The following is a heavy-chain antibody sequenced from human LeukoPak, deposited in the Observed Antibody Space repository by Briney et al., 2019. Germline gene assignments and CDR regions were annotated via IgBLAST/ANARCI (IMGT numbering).Heavy chain of an antibody. CDR1: GYTLTELS. Sequence: ASVTVSCKVSGYTLTELSMHWVRQAPGKGLEWMGGFDPEDGETIYAQKFQGRVTMTEDTSTDTAYMELSSLRSEDTAVYYCATSIADIEYFQHWGQGTLVTVSS. J-gene: IGHJ1*01. V-gene: IGHV1-24*01. D-gene: IGHD6-6*01. CDR2: FDPEDGET. CDR3: ATSIADIEYFQH.